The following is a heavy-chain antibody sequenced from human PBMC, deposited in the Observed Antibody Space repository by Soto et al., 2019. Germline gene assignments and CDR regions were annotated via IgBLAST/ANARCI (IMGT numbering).Heavy chain of an antibody. CDR2: ISSSSSTI. Sequence: EVQLVESGGGLVQPGGSLRLSCAASGFTFSSYSMNWVRQAPGKGLEWVSYISSSSSTIYYADSVKGRFTISRDNAKNALYLQMNCLRDEDTAVYDCARESRFLEWLYLDWFDPWGQGNLGSVSS. CDR1: GFTFSSYS. D-gene: IGHD3-3*01. J-gene: IGHJ5*02. V-gene: IGHV3-48*02. CDR3: ARESRFLEWLYLDWFDP.